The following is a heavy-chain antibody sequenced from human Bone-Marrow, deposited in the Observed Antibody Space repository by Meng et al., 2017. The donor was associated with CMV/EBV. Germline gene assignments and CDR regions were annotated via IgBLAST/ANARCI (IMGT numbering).Heavy chain of an antibody. CDR2: IYYSGST. CDR1: GYSISSGYY. CDR3: AREWELLVNWFDP. V-gene: IGHV4-38-2*02. D-gene: IGHD1-26*01. Sequence: SETLSLTCTVSGYSISSGYYWGWIRQPPGKGLEWIGSIYYSGSTYYNPSLKSRVTISVDTSKNQFSLKLSSVTAADTAVYYCAREWELLVNWFDPWGQGTLVTVSS. J-gene: IGHJ5*02.